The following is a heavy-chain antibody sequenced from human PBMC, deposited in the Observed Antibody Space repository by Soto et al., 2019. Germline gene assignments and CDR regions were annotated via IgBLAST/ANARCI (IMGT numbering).Heavy chain of an antibody. D-gene: IGHD3-10*01. J-gene: IGHJ4*02. CDR3: GRGASGSYRLDY. V-gene: IGHV3-74*01. CDR2: INGDGTGT. CDR1: GFTFSNYW. Sequence: EVQLVESGGDLVQPGGSLRLSCAASGFTFSNYWMHWVRQAPGKGLVWVSRINGDGTGTNYADSVKGQFTISRDNAKNTLYLQMNSLRAEDTAVYYCGRGASGSYRLDYWGQGTLGHRLL.